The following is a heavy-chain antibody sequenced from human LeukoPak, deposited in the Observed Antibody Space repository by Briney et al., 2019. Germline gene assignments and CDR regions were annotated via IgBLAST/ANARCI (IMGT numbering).Heavy chain of an antibody. V-gene: IGHV4-34*01. CDR1: GGSFSGYY. CDR2: INHSGST. J-gene: IGHJ6*02. CDR3: ARLGFTVATISYYYGMDV. Sequence: PSETLSLTCAVYGGSFSGYYWSWIRQPPGKGLEWIGEINHSGSTNYNPSLKSRVTISVDTSKNQFSLKLSSVTAADTAVYYCARLGFTVATISYYYGMDVWGQGTTVTVSS. D-gene: IGHD5-12*01.